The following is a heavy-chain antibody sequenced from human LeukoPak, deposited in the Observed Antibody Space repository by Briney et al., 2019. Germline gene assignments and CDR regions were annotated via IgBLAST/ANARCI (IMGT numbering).Heavy chain of an antibody. J-gene: IGHJ6*04. CDR1: GDSVSSNSAA. CDR3: ARDRGSGWEWDYYGMDV. Sequence: SQTLSLTCALSGDSVSSNSAAWNWIRQSPSRGLEWLGRTYYRSKWYNDYAVSVKSRITINPDTSKNQCSLQLNSVPPEDTAVYCCARDRGSGWEWDYYGMDVWGKGTTVTVSS. V-gene: IGHV6-1*01. D-gene: IGHD6-19*01. CDR2: TYYRSKWYN.